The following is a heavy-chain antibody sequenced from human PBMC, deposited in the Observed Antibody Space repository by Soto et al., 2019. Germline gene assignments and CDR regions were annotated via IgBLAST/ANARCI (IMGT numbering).Heavy chain of an antibody. D-gene: IGHD1-26*01. V-gene: IGHV2-5*02. CDR3: AHAFGGTSWPNAAFDV. CDR2: IYWDDDK. CDR1: GFSLSSNGVA. J-gene: IGHJ3*01. Sequence: QITLKEAGPTLVKPTQTLTLTCTFSGFSLSSNGVAVGWIRQPPGEALEWLALIYWDDDKRYRASLKTRLNITKNTSKNQVVLTMTDMDPVDTATYYCAHAFGGTSWPNAAFDVWGQGTVVTVSS.